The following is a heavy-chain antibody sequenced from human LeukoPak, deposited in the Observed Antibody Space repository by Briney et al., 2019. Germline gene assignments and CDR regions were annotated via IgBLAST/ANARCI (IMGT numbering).Heavy chain of an antibody. Sequence: GGSLRLSCAASGFTFSTYGMNWVRQAPGKGLEWVALMKPDGRDKYYVDSVKGRFTISRDNANNSLYLQMNSLRAEDTAVYYCARWALRHTWFQYFDYWGQGTLVTVSS. D-gene: IGHD3-9*01. CDR1: GFTFSTYG. V-gene: IGHV3-7*03. CDR3: ARWALRHTWFQYFDY. CDR2: MKPDGRDK. J-gene: IGHJ4*02.